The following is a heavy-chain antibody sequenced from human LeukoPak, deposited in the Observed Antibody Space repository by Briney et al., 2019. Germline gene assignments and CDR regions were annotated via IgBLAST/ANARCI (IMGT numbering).Heavy chain of an antibody. D-gene: IGHD1-14*01. J-gene: IGHJ4*02. Sequence: SETQSLTCTVSGGSISSYYWSWIRQPPGKGLEWIGYIYYSGSTNYNPSLKGRVTISVDTSKNQFSLNLSSVTAADTAVYYCAREPAGSYHFAYWGQGTLVTVPS. CDR1: GGSISSYY. CDR2: IYYSGST. V-gene: IGHV4-59*01. CDR3: AREPAGSYHFAY.